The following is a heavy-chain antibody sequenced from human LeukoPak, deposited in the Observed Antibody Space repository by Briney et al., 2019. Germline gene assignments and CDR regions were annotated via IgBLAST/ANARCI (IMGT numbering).Heavy chain of an antibody. CDR3: ATYHGSYYEGNY. Sequence: GGSLRLSCAASGFTVSSNYMSWVRQAPGKGLEWVSVIYSGGSTYYADSVKGRFTISRDNSKNTLYLQMNSLRAEDTAVYYCATYHGSYYEGNYWGQGTLVTVSS. J-gene: IGHJ4*02. CDR2: IYSGGST. CDR1: GFTVSSNY. D-gene: IGHD1-26*01. V-gene: IGHV3-53*05.